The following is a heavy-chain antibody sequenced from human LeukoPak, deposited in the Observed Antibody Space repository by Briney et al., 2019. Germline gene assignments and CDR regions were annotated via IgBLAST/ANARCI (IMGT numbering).Heavy chain of an antibody. J-gene: IGHJ4*02. V-gene: IGHV1-69*04. D-gene: IGHD4-11*01. CDR3: ARTLWYSNDAPFDY. CDR2: IIPILGIA. CDR1: GGTFSSYA. Sequence: ASVKVSCKASGGTFSSYAISWVRQAPGQGVEWMGRIIPILGIANYAQKFQGRVTITADKSTSTAYMELSSLRSEDTAVYYCARTLWYSNDAPFDYWGQGTLVTVSS.